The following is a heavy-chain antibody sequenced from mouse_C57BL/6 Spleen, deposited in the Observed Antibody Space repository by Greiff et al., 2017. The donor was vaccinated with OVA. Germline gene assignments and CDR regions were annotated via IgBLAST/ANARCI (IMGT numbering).Heavy chain of an antibody. CDR1: GYTFTSYG. Sequence: QVQLKQSGAELARPGASVKLSCKASGYTFTSYGLSWVKQRTGQGLEWIGEIYPRSGNTYYNEKFKGKATLTADKSSSTAYMELRSLTSEDSAVYFCARGGITTEYYYAMDYWGQGTSVTVSS. D-gene: IGHD2-4*01. J-gene: IGHJ4*01. CDR2: IYPRSGNT. V-gene: IGHV1-81*01. CDR3: ARGGITTEYYYAMDY.